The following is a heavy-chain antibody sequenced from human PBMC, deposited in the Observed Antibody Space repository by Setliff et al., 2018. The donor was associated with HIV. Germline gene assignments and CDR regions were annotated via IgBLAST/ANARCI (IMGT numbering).Heavy chain of an antibody. D-gene: IGHD3-22*01. V-gene: IGHV1-8*02. CDR1: GYTFSSYD. J-gene: IGHJ6*03. Sequence: ASVKVSCKASGYTFSSYDINWVRQATGQGLEWMGWMNPNSGNTGYAQKFQGRVTMTRDTSISTAYMELNNLKFEHTDVYYCARARRDSYDRGRRNHYYIDVLGKGTTVTVSS. CDR2: MNPNSGNT. CDR3: ARARRDSYDRGRRNHYYIDV.